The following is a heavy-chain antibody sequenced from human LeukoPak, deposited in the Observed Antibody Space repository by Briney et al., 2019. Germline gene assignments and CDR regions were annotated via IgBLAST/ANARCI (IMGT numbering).Heavy chain of an antibody. CDR2: INPSGGST. J-gene: IGHJ4*02. CDR1: GYTFTSYY. V-gene: IGHV1-46*01. CDR3: ARASASYGCDY. Sequence: ASVKVSCKASGYTFTSYYMHWVRQAPGQGLEWMGIINPSGGSTSYAQKFQGRVSMTRDTSTSTVYMELSSLRSEDTAVYYCARASASYGCDYWGQGTLVTVSS. D-gene: IGHD5-18*01.